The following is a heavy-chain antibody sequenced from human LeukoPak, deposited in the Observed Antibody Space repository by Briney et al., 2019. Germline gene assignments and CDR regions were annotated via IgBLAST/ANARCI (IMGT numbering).Heavy chain of an antibody. D-gene: IGHD5-18*01. V-gene: IGHV4-59*03. CDR3: AQGYRYGRFDY. Sequence: SETLSLTCTVPGGSISSYYWSWIRQPPGKGLEWIGFIHYSGGTNYNPSLKSRVTISVDTSKNQFSLNLSSVTAADTAVYYCAQGYRYGRFDYWGQGTLVTVSS. CDR2: IHYSGGT. CDR1: GGSISSYY. J-gene: IGHJ4*02.